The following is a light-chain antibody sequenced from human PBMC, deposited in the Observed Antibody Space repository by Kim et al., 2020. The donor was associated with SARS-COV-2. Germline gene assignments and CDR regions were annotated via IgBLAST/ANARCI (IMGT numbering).Light chain of an antibody. Sequence: QSALTQPASVSGSPGQSVTISCTGTSSDVGGYNYVSWYQQPPGKAPKLMIYDVSKRPSGVSNRFSGSKSGNTASLTISGLQAEDEADYYCSSYTSSSGVFGGGTQLTVL. V-gene: IGLV2-14*01. CDR3: SSYTSSSGV. J-gene: IGLJ3*02. CDR1: SSDVGGYNY. CDR2: DVS.